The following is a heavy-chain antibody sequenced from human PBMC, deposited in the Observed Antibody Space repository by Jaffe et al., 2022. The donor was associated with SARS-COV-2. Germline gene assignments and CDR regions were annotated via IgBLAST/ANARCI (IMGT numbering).Heavy chain of an antibody. D-gene: IGHD6-19*01. Sequence: QVQLVESGGGVVQPGRSLRLSCAASGFTFSSYGMHWVRQAPGKGLEWVAVIWYDGSNKYYADSVKGRFTISRDNSKNTLYLQMNSLRAEDTAVYYCARDRAKWLAYYYGMDVWGQGTTVTVSS. CDR1: GFTFSSYG. CDR2: IWYDGSNK. CDR3: ARDRAKWLAYYYGMDV. V-gene: IGHV3-33*01. J-gene: IGHJ6*02.